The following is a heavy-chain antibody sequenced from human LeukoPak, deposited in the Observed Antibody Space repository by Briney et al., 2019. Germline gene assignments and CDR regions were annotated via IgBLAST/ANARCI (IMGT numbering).Heavy chain of an antibody. CDR2: TYYRSKWYN. CDR1: GDSVSSSSAA. D-gene: IGHD2-2*01. J-gene: IGHJ5*02. Sequence: SQTLSLTCAISGDSVSSSSAAWNWIRQSPSRGLEWLGRTYYRSKWYNDYAVSVKSRITINPDTSKNQFSLQLNSVTPEDTAVYYCAREGPQGYCSSTSCYRWFDPWGQGTLVTVSS. V-gene: IGHV6-1*01. CDR3: AREGPQGYCSSTSCYRWFDP.